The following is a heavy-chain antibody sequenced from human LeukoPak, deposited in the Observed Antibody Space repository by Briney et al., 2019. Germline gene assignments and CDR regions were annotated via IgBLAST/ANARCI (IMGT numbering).Heavy chain of an antibody. CDR1: GFTFSSYS. CDR2: ISSSSSTI. V-gene: IGHV3-48*04. CDR3: ARVRGQQLVDY. J-gene: IGHJ4*02. D-gene: IGHD6-13*01. Sequence: GGSLRLSCAASGFTFSSYSMNWVRQAPGKGLEWVSYISSSSSTIYYADSVKGRFTISRDNAKNSLYLQMNSLRAEDTAVYYCARVRGQQLVDYWGQGTLVTVSS.